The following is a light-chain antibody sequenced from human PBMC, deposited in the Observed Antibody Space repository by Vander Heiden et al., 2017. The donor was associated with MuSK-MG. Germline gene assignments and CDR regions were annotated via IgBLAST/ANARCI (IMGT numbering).Light chain of an antibody. CDR3: QKYNSAPRRT. Sequence: SVGDRVTITCRASQGISNSLAWYQQKPGKVPKLLIYAASTLQSGVPSRFSGSGSGTDFTLTISSLQPEDVATYYCQKYNSAPRRTFGQGTKVXIK. CDR2: AAS. J-gene: IGKJ1*01. V-gene: IGKV1-27*01. CDR1: QGISNS.